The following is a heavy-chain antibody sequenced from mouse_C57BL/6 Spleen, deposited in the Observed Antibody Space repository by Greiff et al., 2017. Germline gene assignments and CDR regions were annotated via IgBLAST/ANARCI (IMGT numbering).Heavy chain of an antibody. D-gene: IGHD1-1*01. CDR1: GFTFSSYA. V-gene: IGHV5-9-1*02. Sequence: EVQRVESGEGLVKPGGSLKLSCAASGFTFSSYAMSWVRQTPEKRLEWVAYISSGGDYIYYADTVKGRFTISRDNARNTLYLQMSSLKSEDTAMYYCTRDYGSSYGDYWGQGTSVTVSS. J-gene: IGHJ4*01. CDR3: TRDYGSSYGDY. CDR2: ISSGGDYI.